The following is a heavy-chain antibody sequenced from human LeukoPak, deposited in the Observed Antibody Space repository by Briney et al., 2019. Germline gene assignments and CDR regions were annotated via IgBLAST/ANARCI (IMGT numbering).Heavy chain of an antibody. CDR1: GFTFSTYG. CDR3: ATDFWNGFDY. V-gene: IGHV3-30*02. J-gene: IGHJ4*02. Sequence: GGSLRLSCTTSGFTFSTYGMHWVRQAPGKGLQWVAFIRYDGSDKYYADSVKGRFTISRDNSKNTLYLQMNSLRAEDTAVYYCATDFWNGFDYWGRGTLVTVSS. D-gene: IGHD3-3*01. CDR2: IRYDGSDK.